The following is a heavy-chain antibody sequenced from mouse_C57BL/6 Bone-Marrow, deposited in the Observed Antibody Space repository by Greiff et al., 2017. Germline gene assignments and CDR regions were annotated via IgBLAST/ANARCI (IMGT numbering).Heavy chain of an antibody. V-gene: IGHV5-4*01. CDR3: ARDRDYDAWFAY. Sequence: EVKLVESGGGLVKPGGSLKLSCAASGFTFSSYAMSWVRQTPEKRLEWVATISDGGSYTYYPDNVKGRFTISRDNAKNNLYLQMSHLKSEDTAMYYCARDRDYDAWFAYWGQGTLVTVSA. J-gene: IGHJ3*01. CDR1: GFTFSSYA. D-gene: IGHD2-4*01. CDR2: ISDGGSYT.